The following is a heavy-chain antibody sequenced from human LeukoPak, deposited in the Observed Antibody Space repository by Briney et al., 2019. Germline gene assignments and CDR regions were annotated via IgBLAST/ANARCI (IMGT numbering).Heavy chain of an antibody. CDR3: ARAPKRYSSGWSQRVYGMDV. J-gene: IGHJ6*02. V-gene: IGHV4-34*01. D-gene: IGHD6-19*01. Sequence: SETLSLTCAVYGGSFSGYYWSWIRQPPGKGLEWIGEINHSGSTNYNPSLKSRVTISVDTSKNQFSLKLSSVTAADTAVYHCARAPKRYSSGWSQRVYGMDVWGQGTTVTVSS. CDR1: GGSFSGYY. CDR2: INHSGST.